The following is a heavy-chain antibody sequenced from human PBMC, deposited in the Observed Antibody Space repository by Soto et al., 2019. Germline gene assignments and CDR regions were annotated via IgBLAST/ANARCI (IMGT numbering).Heavy chain of an antibody. CDR2: INHSGST. Sequence: PSETLSLTCAVYGGSFSGYYWSWIRQPPGKGLEWIGEINHSGSTNYNPSLKSRVTISVDTSKNQFSLKLSSVTAADTAVYYCARLIRRRNFSSWQPGNHYYYYGMDVWGQGTTVTVSS. V-gene: IGHV4-34*01. J-gene: IGHJ6*02. D-gene: IGHD6-13*01. CDR1: GGSFSGYY. CDR3: ARLIRRRNFSSWQPGNHYYYYGMDV.